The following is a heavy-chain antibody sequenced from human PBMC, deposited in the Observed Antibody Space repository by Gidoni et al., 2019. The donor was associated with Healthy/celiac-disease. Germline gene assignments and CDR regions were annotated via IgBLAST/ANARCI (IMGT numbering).Heavy chain of an antibody. Sequence: QVQLQQWGAGLLKPSETLSLTCAVYGGSFSGYYWSWIRQPPGKGLEWIGEINHSGSTNYNPSLKSRVTISVDTSKNQFSLKLSSVTAADTAVYYCARGQMAAAITFAYYFDYWGQGTLVTVSS. D-gene: IGHD3-16*01. CDR2: INHSGST. CDR1: GGSFSGYY. J-gene: IGHJ4*02. CDR3: ARGQMAAAITFAYYFDY. V-gene: IGHV4-34*01.